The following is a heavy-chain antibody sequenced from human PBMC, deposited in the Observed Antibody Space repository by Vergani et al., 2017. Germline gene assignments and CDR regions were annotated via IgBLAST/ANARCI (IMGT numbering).Heavy chain of an antibody. D-gene: IGHD3-22*01. J-gene: IGHJ4*02. V-gene: IGHV3-48*04. Sequence: EVRLLESGGGLVQPGGSLRLSCVGSGFTFTSYAMNWVRQAPGKGLEWVSGISWNSGAVDYADSVKGRFTISRDNAKNSLYLQMNSLRAEDTAVYYCAREGYYDSSGYSTTFDYWGQGTLVTVSS. CDR2: ISWNSGAV. CDR3: AREGYYDSSGYSTTFDY. CDR1: GFTFTSYA.